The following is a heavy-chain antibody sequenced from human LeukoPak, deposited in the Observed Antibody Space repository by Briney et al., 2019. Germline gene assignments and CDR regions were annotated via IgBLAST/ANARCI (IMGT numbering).Heavy chain of an antibody. CDR3: ATEKYCSSTSCPSSNYYYGMDV. J-gene: IGHJ6*02. D-gene: IGHD2-2*01. CDR1: GYTFTSYG. Sequence: ASVKVSCKASGYTFTSYGISWVRQAPGQGLEWMGWISAYNGNTNYAQKLQGRVTMTTDTSTSTAYMELRSLRSDDTAVYYCATEKYCSSTSCPSSNYYYGMDVWGQGTTVTVTS. CDR2: ISAYNGNT. V-gene: IGHV1-18*01.